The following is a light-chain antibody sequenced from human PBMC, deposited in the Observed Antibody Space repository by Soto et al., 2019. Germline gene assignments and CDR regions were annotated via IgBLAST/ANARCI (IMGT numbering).Light chain of an antibody. Sequence: EIVLTQSPESLAVSLGERATINCKSSRSLFFSPARKDFLGWFQKKPGQPPKLLIYWASTRASGVPERFVGGGSADFTLAITSLQAEDVGVYYCQQYYLTQSFGQGTKVEI. CDR2: WAS. CDR3: QQYYLTQS. J-gene: IGKJ1*01. CDR1: RSLFFSPARKDF. V-gene: IGKV4-1*01.